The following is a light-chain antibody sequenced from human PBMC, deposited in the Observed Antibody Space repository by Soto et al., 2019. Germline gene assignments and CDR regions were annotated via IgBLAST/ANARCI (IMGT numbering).Light chain of an antibody. Sequence: DIQMTQSPSTLSASVGDRVTITCRASQSISSWLAWYQQKPGKAPKLLIYDASSLESGVPSRFSGSGSGTAFTPTTSSLQPDDFAAYYCQQYRSYSWTFGQGTKVEIK. CDR1: QSISSW. CDR3: QQYRSYSWT. J-gene: IGKJ1*01. V-gene: IGKV1-5*01. CDR2: DAS.